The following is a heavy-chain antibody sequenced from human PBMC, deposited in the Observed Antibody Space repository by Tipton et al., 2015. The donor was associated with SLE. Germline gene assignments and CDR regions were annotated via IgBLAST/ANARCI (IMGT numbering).Heavy chain of an antibody. Sequence: SLRLSCAASGFTFSIYAMHWVRQAPGKGLEWVAVISYDGGNKYYADSVKGRFTISRDNSKNTLYLQMNSLRAGDTAVYYCARLGDIVVVREAFDIWGQGTMVTVSS. J-gene: IGHJ3*02. CDR2: ISYDGGNK. D-gene: IGHD2-2*01. V-gene: IGHV3-30*04. CDR1: GFTFSIYA. CDR3: ARLGDIVVVREAFDI.